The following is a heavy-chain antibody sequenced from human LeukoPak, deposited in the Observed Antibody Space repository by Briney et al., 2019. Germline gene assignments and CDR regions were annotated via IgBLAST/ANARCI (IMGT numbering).Heavy chain of an antibody. Sequence: LSGGSPRLSCAASGFTFSSYNMNWVRQAPGKGPEWVSYISSSSNTIYYADSVKGRFTISRDNSKNTLYLQMNSLRAEDTAVYYCARRSGIAVAGAFDYWGQGTLVTVSS. CDR3: ARRSGIAVAGAFDY. J-gene: IGHJ4*02. V-gene: IGHV3-48*01. CDR1: GFTFSSYN. D-gene: IGHD6-13*01. CDR2: ISSSSNTI.